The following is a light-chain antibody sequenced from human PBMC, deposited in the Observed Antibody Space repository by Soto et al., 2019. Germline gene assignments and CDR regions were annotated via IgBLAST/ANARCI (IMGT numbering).Light chain of an antibody. CDR1: SSNIGGQT. V-gene: IGLV1-44*01. CDR3: AAWDESLNGQV. Sequence: QSVLTQPPSVSGTPGQSVTISCSGSSSNIGGQTVSWYQQLPGTAPNLLIYSGHQRPSGVPDRFSASKSGSSASLAISGLQSEDEGDSAWAAWDESLNGQVFGGGTQLPVL. J-gene: IGLJ3*02. CDR2: SGH.